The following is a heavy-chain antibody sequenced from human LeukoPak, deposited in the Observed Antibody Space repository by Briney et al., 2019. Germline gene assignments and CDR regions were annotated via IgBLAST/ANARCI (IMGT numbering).Heavy chain of an antibody. CDR1: GFTFSGYA. Sequence: GGSLRLSCAASGFTFSGYAMTWVRQAPGQGMDWVSSITGSGDYTYYIDSVKGRFTISRDNSKNILYLQMNSLRGEDTALYYCAKDGLYYDGSAHVYYFDYWGQGTLVAVSS. V-gene: IGHV3-23*01. CDR2: ITGSGDYT. D-gene: IGHD3-22*01. CDR3: AKDGLYYDGSAHVYYFDY. J-gene: IGHJ4*02.